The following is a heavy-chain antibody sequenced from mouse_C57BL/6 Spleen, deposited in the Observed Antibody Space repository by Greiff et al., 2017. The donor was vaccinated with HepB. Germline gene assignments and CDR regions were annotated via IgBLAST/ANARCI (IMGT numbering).Heavy chain of an antibody. CDR2: INYDGSST. J-gene: IGHJ2*01. CDR1: GFTFSDYY. Sequence: EVMLVESEGGLVQPGSSMKLPCTASGFTFSDYYMAWVRQVPEKGLEWVANINYDGSSTYYLDSLKSRFIISRDNAKNILYLQMSSLKSENTATYYCARAQYSNYLCYFDYWGQGTTLTVSS. D-gene: IGHD2-5*01. V-gene: IGHV5-16*01. CDR3: ARAQYSNYLCYFDY.